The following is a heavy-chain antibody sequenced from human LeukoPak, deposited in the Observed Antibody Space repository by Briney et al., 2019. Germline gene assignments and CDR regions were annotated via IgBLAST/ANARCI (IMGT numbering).Heavy chain of an antibody. J-gene: IGHJ5*02. V-gene: IGHV3-30-3*01. CDR3: ARDTYCSGGSCPAGEFDP. Sequence: PGGSLRLSCAASGFTFSSYAMHWVRQAPGKGLEWVAVISYDGSNKYYADSVKGRFTISRDNSKNTLYLQMNSLRAEDTAVYYCARDTYCSGGSCPAGEFDPWGQGTLVTVSS. D-gene: IGHD2-15*01. CDR1: GFTFSSYA. CDR2: ISYDGSNK.